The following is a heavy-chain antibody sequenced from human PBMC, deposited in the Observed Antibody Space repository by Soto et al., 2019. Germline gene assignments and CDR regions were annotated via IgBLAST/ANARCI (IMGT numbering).Heavy chain of an antibody. D-gene: IGHD3-22*01. J-gene: IGHJ3*02. Sequence: EVQLLESGGGLVQPGGSLRLSCAASGFTFSSYAMSWVRQDPGKGLEWVSAISGSGGSTYYADSVKGRFTISRDNYKNTLNMKMNSLRAEDTDVYYCAKLALCNSSGNHYGPNAFYIWGQGTMVTGSS. V-gene: IGHV3-23*01. CDR2: ISGSGGST. CDR3: AKLALCNSSGNHYGPNAFYI. CDR1: GFTFSSYA.